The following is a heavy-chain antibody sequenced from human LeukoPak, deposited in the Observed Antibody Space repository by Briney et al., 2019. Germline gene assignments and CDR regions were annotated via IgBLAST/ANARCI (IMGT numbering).Heavy chain of an antibody. V-gene: IGHV4-59*01. CDR2: VYYSGRT. D-gene: IGHD1-26*01. CDR3: ARTFSESYYYYGMDV. J-gene: IGHJ6*02. Sequence: KPSETLSLTCAVYGGSFSGYYWSWIRQPPGKGLEWIGYVYYSGRTNYNPSLKSRVTISVDTSKNQFSLKLSSVTAADTAVYYCARTFSESYYYYGMDVWGQGTTVTVSS. CDR1: GGSFSGYY.